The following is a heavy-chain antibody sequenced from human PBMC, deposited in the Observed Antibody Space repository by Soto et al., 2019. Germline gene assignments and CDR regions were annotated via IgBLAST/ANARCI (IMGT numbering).Heavy chain of an antibody. CDR3: ARVMSSWAGKIDY. CDR2: LNSDGSST. Sequence: VQLVESGGGLVQPGGSLRLSCAASGFTFSSYWMHWVRQAPGKGLVWVSRLNSDGSSTSYADSVKGRFTISRDNAKNTLYLQMNSLRAEDTAVYYCARVMSSWAGKIDYWGQGTLVTVSS. V-gene: IGHV3-74*01. D-gene: IGHD7-27*01. CDR1: GFTFSSYW. J-gene: IGHJ4*02.